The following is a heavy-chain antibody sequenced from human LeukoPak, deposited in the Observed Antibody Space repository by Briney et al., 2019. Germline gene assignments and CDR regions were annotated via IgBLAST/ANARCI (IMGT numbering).Heavy chain of an antibody. D-gene: IGHD5-12*01. CDR2: ISSISSSYI. CDR3: AREHSGYDFPGRDYYYMDV. J-gene: IGHJ6*03. V-gene: IGHV3-21*01. Sequence: GGSLRLSCAASGFTFNNYNMNWVRQAPGKGLEWVSSISSISSSYIYYADSVKGRFTISRDNARNSLYLQMNSLRAEDTAVYYCAREHSGYDFPGRDYYYMDVWGRGTTVTVSS. CDR1: GFTFNNYN.